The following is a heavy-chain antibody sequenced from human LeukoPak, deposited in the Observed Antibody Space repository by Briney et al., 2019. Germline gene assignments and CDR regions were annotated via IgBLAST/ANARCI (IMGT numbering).Heavy chain of an antibody. Sequence: INPNSGGTNYAQKFQGRVTMTRDTSISTAYMELSRLRSDDTAVYYCASSGASSSIGSNYWGQGTLVTVSS. CDR3: ASSGASSSIGSNY. V-gene: IGHV1-2*02. D-gene: IGHD6-6*01. J-gene: IGHJ4*02. CDR2: INPNSGGT.